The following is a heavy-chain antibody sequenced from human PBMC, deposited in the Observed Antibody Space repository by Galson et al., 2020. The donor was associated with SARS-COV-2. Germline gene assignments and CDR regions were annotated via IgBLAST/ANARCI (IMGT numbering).Heavy chain of an antibody. Sequence: TGGSLRLSCAASGFIFSDHWMHWVRQAPGKGLVWVSRINSDGSSRNYADSVKGRFTVSRDNAKNTLYLQMNSLRAEDTAIYYCVRALTGTDDYWGQGTLVTVAS. CDR2: INSDGSSR. CDR3: VRALTGTDDY. J-gene: IGHJ4*02. D-gene: IGHD3-9*01. V-gene: IGHV3-74*01. CDR1: GFIFSDHW.